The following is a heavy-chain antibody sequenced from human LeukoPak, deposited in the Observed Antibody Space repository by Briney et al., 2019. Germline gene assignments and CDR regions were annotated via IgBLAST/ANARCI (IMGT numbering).Heavy chain of an antibody. Sequence: ASVKVSCKASGYTFTSYYMHWVRQAPGQGLEWMGIINPSGGSTSYAQKFQDRVTMTRDTSTSTVYMELSSLRSEDTAVYYCARGYGSGSYYPYYYYMDVWGKGTTVTISS. J-gene: IGHJ6*03. CDR2: INPSGGST. D-gene: IGHD3-10*01. V-gene: IGHV1-46*01. CDR1: GYTFTSYY. CDR3: ARGYGSGSYYPYYYYMDV.